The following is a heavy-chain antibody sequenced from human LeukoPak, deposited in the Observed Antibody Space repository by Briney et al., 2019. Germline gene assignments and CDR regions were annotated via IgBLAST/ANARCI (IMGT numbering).Heavy chain of an antibody. CDR1: GYTFTGYY. CDR2: TNPNTGAT. CDR3: ARDRVGSGWPRPWYFEF. V-gene: IGHV1-2*02. J-gene: IGHJ4*02. Sequence: ASVKVSCKPSGYTFTGYYSHWVRQAPGQGLEWMGWTNPNTGATIYAEKFQGRVAMTRDTSIDTAYMEMRSLRSDDTAVYYCARDRVGSGWPRPWYFEFWGQGTLITVSS. D-gene: IGHD6-19*01.